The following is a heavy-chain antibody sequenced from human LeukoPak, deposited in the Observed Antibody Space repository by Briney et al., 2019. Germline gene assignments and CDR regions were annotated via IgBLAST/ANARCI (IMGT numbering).Heavy chain of an antibody. Sequence: ASETLSLTCAVYGGSFSGYYWSWIRQPPGKGLEWIGEINHSGSTNYNPSLKSRVTISVDTSKNQFSMKLRSVTAADTAVYYCARGGWSAFDIWGQGTMVTVSS. D-gene: IGHD3-3*01. J-gene: IGHJ3*02. CDR3: ARGGWSAFDI. CDR1: GGSFSGYY. V-gene: IGHV4-34*01. CDR2: INHSGST.